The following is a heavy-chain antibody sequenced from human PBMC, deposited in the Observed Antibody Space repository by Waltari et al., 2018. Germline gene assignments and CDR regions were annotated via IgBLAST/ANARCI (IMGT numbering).Heavy chain of an antibody. Sequence: QVQLVQSGAEVKKPGSSVKVSCKTSGGTFTDFGISWVRQAPGQGLEWMGAIIPMLDKTDYAQKFQGRFTITADESTDKAYRELRGLRAEDTAVYYWTEVGTAGSWGQGTLVTVSS. V-gene: IGHV1-69*11. CDR2: IIPMLDKT. J-gene: IGHJ5*02. D-gene: IGHD1-26*01. CDR1: GGTFTDFG. CDR3: TEVGTAGS.